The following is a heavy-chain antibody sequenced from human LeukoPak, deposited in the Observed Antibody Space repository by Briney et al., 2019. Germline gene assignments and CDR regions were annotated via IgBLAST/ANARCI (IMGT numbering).Heavy chain of an antibody. J-gene: IGHJ6*03. V-gene: IGHV3-21*01. CDR3: ARDRHWYMDV. Sequence: GGSLRLSWAAAGFTFSSYSMNWVRQAPGKGLEWVSSISSISSYIYYADSVKGRFTISRDNAKNSLYLQMNSLRAEDTAVYYCARDRHWYMDVWGKGTTVTVSS. CDR1: GFTFSSYS. CDR2: ISSISSYI.